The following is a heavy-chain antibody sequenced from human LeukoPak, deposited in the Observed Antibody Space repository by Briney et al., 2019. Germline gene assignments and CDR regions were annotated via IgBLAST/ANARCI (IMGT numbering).Heavy chain of an antibody. V-gene: IGHV4-59*11. CDR3: ARAETLAAIYFDF. J-gene: IGHJ4*02. CDR1: GGSLSGHY. CDR2: IFYSGIT. Sequence: LETLSLTCTVSGGSLSGHYWSWIRQPPGKGLEWIGYIFYSGITTYNPSLKSRVSISLDSPKNQFFLRLTSVTAADTAMYYCARAETLAAIYFDFWGQGRLVTVSS. D-gene: IGHD6-25*01.